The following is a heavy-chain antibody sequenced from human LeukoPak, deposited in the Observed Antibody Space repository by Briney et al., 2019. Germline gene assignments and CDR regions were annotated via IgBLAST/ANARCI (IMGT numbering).Heavy chain of an antibody. CDR2: ISGSAYST. J-gene: IGHJ4*02. CDR1: EFTFSNFA. V-gene: IGHV3-23*01. D-gene: IGHD2-2*01. Sequence: PGGSLRLSCVASEFTFSNFAMSWVRQAPGKGLEWVSTISGSAYSTYYADSVKGRFTISRDNSKNALFLQMNSLSAEDTAVYYCAKSGPYCSSTTCNYFDYWGQGTLVTVSS. CDR3: AKSGPYCSSTTCNYFDY.